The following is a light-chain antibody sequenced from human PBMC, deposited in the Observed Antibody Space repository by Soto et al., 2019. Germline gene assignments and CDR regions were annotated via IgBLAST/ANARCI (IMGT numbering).Light chain of an antibody. V-gene: IGKV3-20*01. CDR3: QQYGSSPGT. Sequence: EIVLTQSPGTLSLSPGERATLSCRASQSVSSNYLGWFQQKPGQAPRLLIFGASYRDTGIPDRFSGSGSGTDLTLTISRLEPEDFAMYYCQQYGSSPGTFGQGTKVEVK. CDR1: QSVSSNY. J-gene: IGKJ1*01. CDR2: GAS.